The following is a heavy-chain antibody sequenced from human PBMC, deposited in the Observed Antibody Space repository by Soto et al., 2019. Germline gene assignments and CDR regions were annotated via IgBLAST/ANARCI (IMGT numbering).Heavy chain of an antibody. J-gene: IGHJ4*02. V-gene: IGHV3-23*01. CDR3: AKGGVVVVANPDY. D-gene: IGHD2-15*01. CDR2: ISGSGGST. Sequence: EVQLLESGGGLVQPGGSLRLSCAASGFTFSSYAMSWVRQAPGKGLEWVSAISGSGGSTYYADSVKGRFTISRDNSKNTLYLQMNSLRAEDTAVYYGAKGGVVVVANPDYWGQGTLVTVSS. CDR1: GFTFSSYA.